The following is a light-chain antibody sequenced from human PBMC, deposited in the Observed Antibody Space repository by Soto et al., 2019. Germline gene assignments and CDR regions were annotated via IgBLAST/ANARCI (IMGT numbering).Light chain of an antibody. CDR2: DAL. V-gene: IGKV3-11*01. J-gene: IGKJ1*01. Sequence: EIVLTQSPGTLYLSPGERATLSRRANESVSSNLAWYQQKHGQAPRLLIYDALNRATGIPARFSGSGSGTEFTLTISSLDPEDFAVYYCQQRTNWPPWTFGQGTKVDNK. CDR1: ESVSSN. CDR3: QQRTNWPPWT.